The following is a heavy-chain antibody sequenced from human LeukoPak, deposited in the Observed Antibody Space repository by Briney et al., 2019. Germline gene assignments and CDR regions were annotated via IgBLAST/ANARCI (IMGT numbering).Heavy chain of an antibody. CDR3: ARVGDHYHWYFDL. D-gene: IGHD3-10*01. CDR2: MTSYGGSA. CDR1: GFTFSNYA. J-gene: IGHJ2*01. Sequence: GGSLRLSCTASGFTFSNYAMHWVRQAPGKGLEYVSSMTSYGGSAYHGNSVKGRFTISRDNSKNTLYLHMDRLRADDTAIYYCARVGDHYHWYFDLWGRGTRVSVSS. V-gene: IGHV3-64*01.